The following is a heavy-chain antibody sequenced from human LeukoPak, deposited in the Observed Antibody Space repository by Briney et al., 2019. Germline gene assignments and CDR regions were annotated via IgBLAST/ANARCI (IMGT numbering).Heavy chain of an antibody. Sequence: GASVKVSCKASGGTFSSYAISWVRQAPGQGLEWMGGIIPIFGTANYAQKFQGRVTITADKSTSTAYMELSSLRSEDTAVYYCASDRTYYYDSSGYYPDAFDIWGQGTMVTVSS. CDR1: GGTFSSYA. V-gene: IGHV1-69*06. CDR2: IIPIFGTA. J-gene: IGHJ3*02. D-gene: IGHD3-22*01. CDR3: ASDRTYYYDSSGYYPDAFDI.